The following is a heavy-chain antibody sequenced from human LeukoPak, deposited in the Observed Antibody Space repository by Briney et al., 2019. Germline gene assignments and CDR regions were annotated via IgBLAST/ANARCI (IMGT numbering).Heavy chain of an antibody. V-gene: IGHV1-18*01. CDR1: GYTFTSYG. CDR2: ISAYNGNT. J-gene: IGHJ4*02. Sequence: GASVKVSCKASGYTFTSYGISWVRQAPGQGLDGMGWISAYNGNTNYAQKLQGRVTMTTDTSTSTAYMELRSLRSDDTAVYYCARNEWELLYLDYWGQGTLVTVSS. CDR3: ARNEWELLYLDY. D-gene: IGHD1-26*01.